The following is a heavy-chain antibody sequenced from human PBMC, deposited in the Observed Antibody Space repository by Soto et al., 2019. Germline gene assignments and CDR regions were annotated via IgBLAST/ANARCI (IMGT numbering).Heavy chain of an antibody. V-gene: IGHV4-31*03. CDR3: ARALFGYDSSGYYYFNWFDP. Sequence: PSETLSLTCTVSGGSISSGGYYWSWIRQHPGKGLEWIGYIYYSGSTYYNPSLKSRVTISVDTSKNQFSLKLSSVTAADTAVYYCARALFGYDSSGYYYFNWFDPWGKGTLVTVSS. D-gene: IGHD3-22*01. CDR2: IYYSGST. CDR1: GGSISSGGYY. J-gene: IGHJ5*02.